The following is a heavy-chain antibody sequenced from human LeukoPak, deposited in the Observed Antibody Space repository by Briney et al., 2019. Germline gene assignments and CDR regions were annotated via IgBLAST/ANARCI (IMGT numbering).Heavy chain of an antibody. CDR3: DRGYSIDY. CDR2: ISNNGGYT. CDR1: GFTFSSSA. J-gene: IGHJ4*02. Sequence: PGGSLRLSCAASGFTFSSSAMSWVRQAPGKGLEWVSAISNNGGYTYYADSVQGRFTISRDNSKSTLCLQMNSLRAEDTAVYYCDRGYSIDYWGQGTLVTVSS. D-gene: IGHD6-13*01. V-gene: IGHV3-23*01.